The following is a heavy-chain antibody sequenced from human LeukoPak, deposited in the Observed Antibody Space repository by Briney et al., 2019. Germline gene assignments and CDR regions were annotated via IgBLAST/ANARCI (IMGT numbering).Heavy chain of an antibody. Sequence: GGSLRLSCLASGFTVGNNHMSWVRQAPGKGLEWVSIIYDSGRTNYADSVKGRFTISRDNSKNTLYLQMNSLRAEDTAGYYCSLTTVFIPLAYWGQGTLVTVSS. CDR3: SLTTVFIPLAY. CDR1: GFTVGNNH. D-gene: IGHD4-17*01. V-gene: IGHV3-66*01. J-gene: IGHJ4*02. CDR2: IYDSGRT.